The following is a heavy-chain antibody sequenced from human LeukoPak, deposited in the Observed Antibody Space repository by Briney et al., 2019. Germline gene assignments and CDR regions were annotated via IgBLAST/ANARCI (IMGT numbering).Heavy chain of an antibody. CDR1: GGSFSGYY. V-gene: IGHV4-59*01. Sequence: SETLSLTCAVYGGSFSGYYWSWIRQPPGKGLEWIGYIYYSGSTNYNPSLKSRVTISVDTSKNQFSLKLSSVTAADTAVYYCAREDYDSSGYYYVPYWGQGTLVTVSS. D-gene: IGHD3-22*01. CDR2: IYYSGST. CDR3: AREDYDSSGYYYVPY. J-gene: IGHJ4*02.